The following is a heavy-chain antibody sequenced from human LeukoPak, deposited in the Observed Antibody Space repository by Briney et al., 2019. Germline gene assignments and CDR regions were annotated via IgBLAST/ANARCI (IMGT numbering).Heavy chain of an antibody. Sequence: ASVKVSCKASGYTFTGYYMHWVRQAPGQGLEWMGWINPNSGGTNYAQKFQGRVTMTRDMSTSTVYMELSSLRSEDTAVYYCARGGYDFWSGYLDSPYYMDVWGKGTTVTVSS. CDR3: ARGGYDFWSGYLDSPYYMDV. D-gene: IGHD3-3*01. V-gene: IGHV1-2*02. J-gene: IGHJ6*03. CDR1: GYTFTGYY. CDR2: INPNSGGT.